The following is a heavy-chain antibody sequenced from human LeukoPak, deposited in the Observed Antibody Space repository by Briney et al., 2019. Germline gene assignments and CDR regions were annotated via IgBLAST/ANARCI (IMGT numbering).Heavy chain of an antibody. CDR1: GGTFSSYA. J-gene: IGHJ5*02. D-gene: IGHD3-10*01. CDR2: IIPIFGTA. Sequence: KVSCKASGGTFSSYAISWVRQASGQGLEWMGGIIPIFGTANYAQKFQGRVTMTRNTSISTAYMELSSLRSEDTAVYYCARSGGSGSVNWFDPWGQGTLVTVSS. V-gene: IGHV1-69*05. CDR3: ARSGGSGSVNWFDP.